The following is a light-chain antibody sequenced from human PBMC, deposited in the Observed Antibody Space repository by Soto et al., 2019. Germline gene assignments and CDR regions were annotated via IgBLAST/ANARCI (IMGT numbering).Light chain of an antibody. CDR3: QQYNNWPLT. Sequence: IVLTQSPATLAVSPGERATLSCRASQSVSSNLAWHQQRPGQAPRLLIYGASTRATGVPARFSGCGSGTEFTLTITSLQSEDFAVYWCQQYNNWPLTLGPWTRLEIK. V-gene: IGKV3D-15*01. CDR2: GAS. J-gene: IGKJ5*01. CDR1: QSVSSN.